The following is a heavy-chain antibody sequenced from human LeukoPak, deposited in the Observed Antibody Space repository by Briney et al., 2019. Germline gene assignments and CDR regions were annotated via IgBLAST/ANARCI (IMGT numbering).Heavy chain of an antibody. CDR1: GGSISSSSHY. V-gene: IGHV4-39*01. CDR2: IYYSGSS. D-gene: IGHD5-12*01. J-gene: IGHJ6*03. Sequence: SETLSLTCAVSGGSISSSSHYWGWIRQAPGKRLECLGTIYYSGSSYYNPTLESRVTMSVDTSKNQFSLRLSSVTAADTAVYYCARLPAITTYYYYYMDAWGKGTMVTVSS. CDR3: ARLPAITTYYYYYMDA.